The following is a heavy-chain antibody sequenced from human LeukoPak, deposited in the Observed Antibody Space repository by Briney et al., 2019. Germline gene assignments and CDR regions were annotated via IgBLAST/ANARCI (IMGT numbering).Heavy chain of an antibody. CDR3: AREGSSSSTPNWFDP. V-gene: IGHV1-46*01. J-gene: IGHJ5*02. Sequence: ASVKVSCKASGYTFTHYYMHWVRQAPCQGLEWMGIINPSGGSTSYAQKFQGRVTMTRDMSTSTVYMELSSLRSEDTAVYYCAREGSSSSTPNWFDPWGQGTLVTVSS. CDR2: INPSGGST. D-gene: IGHD6-6*01. CDR1: GYTFTHYY.